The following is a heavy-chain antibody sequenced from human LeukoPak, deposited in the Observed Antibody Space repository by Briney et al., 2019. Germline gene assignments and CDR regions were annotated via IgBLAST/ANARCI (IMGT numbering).Heavy chain of an antibody. CDR1: GYTFTSYY. Sequence: ASVKVSCKASGYTFTSYYMHWVRQAPGQGLEWMGWISAYNGNTNYAQKLQGRVTMTTDTSTSTAYMELRSLRSDDTAVYYCARGDSSAIPQDYWGQGTLVTVSS. D-gene: IGHD3-22*01. CDR2: ISAYNGNT. V-gene: IGHV1-18*04. J-gene: IGHJ4*02. CDR3: ARGDSSAIPQDY.